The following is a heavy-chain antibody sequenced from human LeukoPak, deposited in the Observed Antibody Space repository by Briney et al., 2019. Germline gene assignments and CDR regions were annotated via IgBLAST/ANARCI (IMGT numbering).Heavy chain of an antibody. J-gene: IGHJ4*02. Sequence: GGSLRLSCAASGFTFSSYAMSWVRQAPGKGLEWVSASSGSGGSTYYADSVKGRFTISRDNSKNTLYLQMNSLRAEDTAVYYCAKSHISTATGTGRYFDYWGQGTLVTVSS. V-gene: IGHV3-23*01. CDR1: GFTFSSYA. CDR3: AKSHISTATGTGRYFDY. CDR2: SSGSGGST. D-gene: IGHD3-9*01.